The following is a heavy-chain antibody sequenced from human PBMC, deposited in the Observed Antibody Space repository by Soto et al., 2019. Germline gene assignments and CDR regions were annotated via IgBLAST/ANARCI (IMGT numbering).Heavy chain of an antibody. CDR2: IIPIFGTA. Sequence: QVQLVQSGAEVKKPGSSVKVSCKASGGTFSSYAISWVRQAPGQGLEWMGGIIPIFGTANYAQKFQGRVTITAGESPSTAYMELSSLRSDDTAVYYCAREGEYYYDSSGYYPFDYWGQGTLVTVSS. V-gene: IGHV1-69*01. CDR3: AREGEYYYDSSGYYPFDY. J-gene: IGHJ4*02. D-gene: IGHD3-22*01. CDR1: GGTFSSYA.